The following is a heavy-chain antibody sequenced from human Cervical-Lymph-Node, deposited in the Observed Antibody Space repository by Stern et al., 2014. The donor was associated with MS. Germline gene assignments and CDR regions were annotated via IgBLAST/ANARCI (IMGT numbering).Heavy chain of an antibody. J-gene: IGHJ4*02. CDR2: INSDGSGT. V-gene: IGHV3-74*02. Sequence: EDQLVESGGGLVQPGGSLRLSCVASGFTFSRYWMHWVRQPPGKGPVWVSRINSDGSGTNYAEFVKGRFTISRDNAKNTLYLQMNSLRAEDTAVYYCARVSHSSGLDWAQGTLVTVSS. D-gene: IGHD3-22*01. CDR1: GFTFSRYW. CDR3: ARVSHSSGLD.